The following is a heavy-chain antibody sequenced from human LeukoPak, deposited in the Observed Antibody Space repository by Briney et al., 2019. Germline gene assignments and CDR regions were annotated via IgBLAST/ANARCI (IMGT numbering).Heavy chain of an antibody. CDR2: IWYDGSNK. V-gene: IGHV3-33*01. D-gene: IGHD2-15*01. CDR3: ARDSGGGSFDP. J-gene: IGHJ5*02. Sequence: PGRSLRLSCAASGFTFSSYSMHWVRQAPGKGLEWVAVIWYDGSNKYYADSVKGRFTISRDNSKNTLYLQMNSLRAEDTAVYYCARDSGGGSFDPWGQGTLVTVSS. CDR1: GFTFSSYS.